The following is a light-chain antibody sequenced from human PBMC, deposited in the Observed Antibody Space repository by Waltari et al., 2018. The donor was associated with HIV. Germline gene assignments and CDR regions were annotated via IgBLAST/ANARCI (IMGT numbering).Light chain of an antibody. J-gene: IGKJ1*01. CDR2: DAS. CDR3: YQRSDWPRT. Sequence: EIVLTQSPATLSLSPGEGATLSCRASQSVSVYLAWYQQKPGQAPRLLIYDASSRATGIPVRFSGSGSGTDFTLTISSLEPEDFAVYYCYQRSDWPRTFGQGTKVEIK. CDR1: QSVSVY. V-gene: IGKV3-11*01.